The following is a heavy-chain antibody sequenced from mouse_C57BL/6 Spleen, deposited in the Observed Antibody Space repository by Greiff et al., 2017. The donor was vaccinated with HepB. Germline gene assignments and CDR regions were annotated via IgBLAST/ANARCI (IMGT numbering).Heavy chain of an antibody. D-gene: IGHD4-1*02. CDR2: IYPRSGNT. CDR3: ARLGTQLGLGY. Sequence: QVQLQQSGAELARPGASVKLSCKASGYTFTSYGISWVKQRTGQGLEWIGEIYPRSGNTYYNEKFKGKATLTADKSSSTAYMELRSLTSEDSAVYFCARLGTQLGLGYWGQGTTLTVSS. V-gene: IGHV1-81*01. J-gene: IGHJ2*01. CDR1: GYTFTSYG.